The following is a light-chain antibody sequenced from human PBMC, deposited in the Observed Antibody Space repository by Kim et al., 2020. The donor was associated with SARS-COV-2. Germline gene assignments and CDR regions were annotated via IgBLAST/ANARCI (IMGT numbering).Light chain of an antibody. V-gene: IGLV3-1*01. CDR1: KLGDKY. Sequence: SYELTQSPSVSVSPEQTASITCSGDKLGDKYACWYQQKAGQSPVLVIYRDSRRPSGIPERFSGSNSGNTATLTISGTQPMDEADYYCQAWDSSTVVFGGG. J-gene: IGLJ3*02. CDR3: QAWDSSTVV. CDR2: RDS.